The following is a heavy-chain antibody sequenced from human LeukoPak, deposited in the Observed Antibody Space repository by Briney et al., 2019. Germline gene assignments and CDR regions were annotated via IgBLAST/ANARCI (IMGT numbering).Heavy chain of an antibody. D-gene: IGHD1-26*01. CDR3: AADGGELLTF. CDR2: FYPEDGER. Sequence: ASVTVSCTVSGYSLTELSMHWVRQAPGKGLEWMGGFYPEDGERKYAQKFQGRVSMTEDTSTDTAHMELSSLRSEDTAVYYCAADGGELLTFWGQGTPVTVSS. J-gene: IGHJ4*02. CDR1: GYSLTELS. V-gene: IGHV1-24*01.